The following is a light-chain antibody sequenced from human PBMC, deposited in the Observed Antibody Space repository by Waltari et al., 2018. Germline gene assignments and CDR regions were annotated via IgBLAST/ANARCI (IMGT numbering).Light chain of an antibody. Sequence: DIPMTQSPSSLSASVGDRVTITCQARQDISSSLNWCQQKPGKAPKLLIYDASNLEIGVPSRFSGGGSGADFPFTISNLQPEDVGTYYCQQYDNLPPNTFGQGTRLEIK. V-gene: IGKV1-33*01. CDR2: DAS. J-gene: IGKJ5*01. CDR1: QDISSS. CDR3: QQYDNLPPNT.